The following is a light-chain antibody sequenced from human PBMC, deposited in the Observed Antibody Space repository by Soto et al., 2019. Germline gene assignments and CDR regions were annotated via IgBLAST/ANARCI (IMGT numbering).Light chain of an antibody. CDR2: KAS. V-gene: IGKV1-5*03. Sequence: ITMTQSPSTLSGYVGDRVTITCRASQTISSWLAWYQQKPGKAPKLLIYKASTLKSGVPSRFSGSGSGTEFTLTISSLQPDDFATYYCQQYNPYSPWTFGQGTKV. J-gene: IGKJ1*01. CDR1: QTISSW. CDR3: QQYNPYSPWT.